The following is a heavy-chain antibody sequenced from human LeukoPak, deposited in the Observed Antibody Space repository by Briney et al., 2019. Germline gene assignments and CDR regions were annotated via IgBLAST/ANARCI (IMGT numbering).Heavy chain of an antibody. Sequence: TGGSLRLSCAASGFSFSSYWMTWVRQAPGKGLEWVANIKQDGTEKYSVDSVKGRFTISRDNAKNSLYLQMNSLRAEDTAVYYCARNYGSGSYYLSYWGQGTLVTVSS. CDR3: ARNYGSGSYYLSY. CDR2: IKQDGTEK. CDR1: GFSFSSYW. D-gene: IGHD3-10*01. J-gene: IGHJ4*02. V-gene: IGHV3-7*01.